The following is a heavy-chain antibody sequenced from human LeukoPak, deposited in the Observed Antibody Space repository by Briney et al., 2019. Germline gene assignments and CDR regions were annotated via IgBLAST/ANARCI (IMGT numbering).Heavy chain of an antibody. CDR2: IYYSGST. J-gene: IGHJ4*02. V-gene: IGHV4-39*01. Sequence: SSETLPLTCTVSGGSISSSSYYWGWIRQPPGKGLEWIGSIYYSGSTYYNPSLKSRVTISVDTSKNQFSLKLSSVTAADTAVYYCVRQRSDYASTYFDYWGQGTLVTVSS. CDR1: GGSISSSSYY. CDR3: VRQRSDYASTYFDY. D-gene: IGHD4-17*01.